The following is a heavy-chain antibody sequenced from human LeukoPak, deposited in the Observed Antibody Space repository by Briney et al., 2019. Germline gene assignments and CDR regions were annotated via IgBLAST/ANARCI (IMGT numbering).Heavy chain of an antibody. D-gene: IGHD5-18*01. V-gene: IGHV4-59*01. Sequence: SETLSLTCAVYGGFFSGYYWSWIRQPPGKGLEWIGFVYYSGTTNYNPSLKSRVTISVDTSKNQFSLKLSSVTAEDTAVYYCARGVGHRGQEHSYVYYFDYWGQGPLVTVSS. CDR1: GGFFSGYY. J-gene: IGHJ4*02. CDR3: ARGVGHRGQEHSYVYYFDY. CDR2: VYYSGTT.